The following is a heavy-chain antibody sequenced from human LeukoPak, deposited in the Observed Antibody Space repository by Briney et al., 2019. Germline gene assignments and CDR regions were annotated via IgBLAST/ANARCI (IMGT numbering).Heavy chain of an antibody. CDR2: ISSSGSTI. CDR1: GFTFSDYY. D-gene: IGHD1-26*01. CDR3: AREKWELLAFDY. Sequence: PGGSLRLSCAASGFTFSDYYMSWIRQAPGKGLEWVSYISSSGSTIYYADSVKGRFTISRDNAKNSLYLQINSLRAEDTAVYYCAREKWELLAFDYWGQGTLVTVSS. J-gene: IGHJ4*02. V-gene: IGHV3-11*04.